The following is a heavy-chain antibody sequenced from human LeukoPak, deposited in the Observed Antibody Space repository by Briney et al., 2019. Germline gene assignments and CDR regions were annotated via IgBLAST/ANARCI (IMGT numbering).Heavy chain of an antibody. CDR2: ISDSGANK. Sequence: GGSLRLSCAASGFTFSTYAMNWVRRAPGKGLEWVSLISDSGANKHYAASVKGRFTISRDNSKNTLSLQMNSLRPEDTAVYYCAKDVRVGGGGMDVWGQGTPVTVSS. CDR1: GFTFSTYA. J-gene: IGHJ6*02. V-gene: IGHV3-23*01. CDR3: AKDVRVGGGGMDV. D-gene: IGHD1-26*01.